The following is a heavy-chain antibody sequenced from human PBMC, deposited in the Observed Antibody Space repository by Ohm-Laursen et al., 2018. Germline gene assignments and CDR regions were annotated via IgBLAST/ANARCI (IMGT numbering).Heavy chain of an antibody. D-gene: IGHD6-13*01. Sequence: GASVKVSCKASGYTFSSYDINWVRQAAGQGPEWMGWMSPNSDNTGYAPKFQGRITMARNTSISTAYLELSSLRSEDTAVYYCARGHSSWYWYFQYWGQGTLVTVSS. CDR2: MSPNSDNT. J-gene: IGHJ1*01. CDR3: ARGHSSWYWYFQY. CDR1: GYTFSSYD. V-gene: IGHV1-8*01.